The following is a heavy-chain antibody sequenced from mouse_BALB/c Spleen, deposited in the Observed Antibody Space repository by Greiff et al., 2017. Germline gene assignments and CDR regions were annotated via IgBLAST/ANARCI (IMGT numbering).Heavy chain of an antibody. Sequence: EVKLMESGPGLVKPSQSLSLTCSVTGYSITSGYYWNWIRQFPGNKLEWMGYISYDGSNNYNPSLKNRISITRDTSKNQFFLKLNSVTTEDTATYYCAREDGLLMDYWGQGTSVTVSS. CDR2: ISYDGSN. J-gene: IGHJ4*01. V-gene: IGHV3-6*02. CDR1: GYSITSGYY. D-gene: IGHD1-2*01. CDR3: AREDGLLMDY.